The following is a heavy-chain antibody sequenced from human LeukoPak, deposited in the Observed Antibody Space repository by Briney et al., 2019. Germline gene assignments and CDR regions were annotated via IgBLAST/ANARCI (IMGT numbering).Heavy chain of an antibody. CDR1: GFVFDDYY. V-gene: IGHV3-11*04. Sequence: PGGSLRLSCVVSGFVFDDYYMSWIRQAPGKGEEGISYISGSDNTVFYADSVQRRFTISRDNTKNSLYLQMNSLRTEDTAVYYCARFYDFRHFDVWGRGTLVAVSS. D-gene: IGHD3-3*01. CDR2: ISGSDNTV. J-gene: IGHJ2*01. CDR3: ARFYDFRHFDV.